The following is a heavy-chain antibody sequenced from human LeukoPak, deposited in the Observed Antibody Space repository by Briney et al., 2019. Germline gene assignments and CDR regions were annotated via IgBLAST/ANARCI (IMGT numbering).Heavy chain of an antibody. CDR1: GYILTEIS. J-gene: IGHJ4*02. CDR3: AAESDFNKNYYV. CDR2: FVREDGKT. D-gene: IGHD1-26*01. Sequence: ASVKVSCKVSGYILTEISIHWVRQAPGKGLEWMGGFVREDGKTIYAQTFQGRVTMTGDTSTDTACMELSSLRSEDTAMYYCAAESDFNKNYYVWGQGTLITVSS. V-gene: IGHV1-24*01.